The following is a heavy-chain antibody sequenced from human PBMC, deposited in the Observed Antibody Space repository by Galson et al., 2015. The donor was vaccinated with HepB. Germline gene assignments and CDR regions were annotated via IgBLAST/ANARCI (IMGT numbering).Heavy chain of an antibody. CDR3: ARANIAAAGTGHYYMDV. D-gene: IGHD6-13*01. CDR2: ISSSSSYI. J-gene: IGHJ6*03. CDR1: GFTFSNYN. V-gene: IGHV3-21*01. Sequence: SLRLSCAASGFTFSNYNMNWVRQAPGKGLEWVSSISSSSSYIYYADSVKGRFTISRDNAKNSLYLQMNSLRAEDTAVYYCARANIAAAGTGHYYMDVWGKGTTVTVSS.